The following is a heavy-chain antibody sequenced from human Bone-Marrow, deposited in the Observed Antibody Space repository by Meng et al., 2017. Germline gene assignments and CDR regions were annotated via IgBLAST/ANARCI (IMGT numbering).Heavy chain of an antibody. D-gene: IGHD4-17*01. Sequence: LLVESAGGVVRPGGSLNLPFASSWFTFSGPAMHWVRQASGKGLEWVGRIRSQANSYATAYAASVKGRFTISRDDSKNTAYLQMNSLKTEDTAVYYCTLTVTTQFDYWGQGTLVTVSS. J-gene: IGHJ4*02. CDR3: TLTVTTQFDY. CDR1: WFTFSGPA. CDR2: IRSQANSYAT. V-gene: IGHV3-73*02.